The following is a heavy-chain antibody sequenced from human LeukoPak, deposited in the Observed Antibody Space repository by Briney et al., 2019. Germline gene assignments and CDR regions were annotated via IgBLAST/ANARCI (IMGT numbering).Heavy chain of an antibody. CDR3: ARPRSPYYYDSSGYQDAFDI. D-gene: IGHD3-22*01. V-gene: IGHV5-51*01. CDR2: IYPGDSDT. J-gene: IGHJ3*02. CDR1: GYSFTSYW. Sequence: GESLKISCKGSGYSFTSYWIGWVRQMPGKGLEWMGIIYPGDSDTRYSPSFQGQVTISADKSISTAYLQWSSLKASDTAMYYCARPRSPYYYDSSGYQDAFDIWGQGTMVTVSS.